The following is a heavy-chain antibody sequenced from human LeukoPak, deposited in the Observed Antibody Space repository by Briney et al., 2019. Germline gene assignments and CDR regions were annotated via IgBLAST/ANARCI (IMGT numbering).Heavy chain of an antibody. J-gene: IGHJ5*02. D-gene: IGHD4-17*01. Sequence: PSETLSLTCTVSGGSINNGDYYWNWIRQHPGKGLEWIGYIYYSGSTYYNQSLRSRVTISIDTSKNQFSLKLRSVTAADTAVYYCARALSSNDYGDPGWFDPWGQGALVTVSS. CDR3: ARALSSNDYGDPGWFDP. CDR2: IYYSGST. CDR1: GGSINNGDYY. V-gene: IGHV4-31*03.